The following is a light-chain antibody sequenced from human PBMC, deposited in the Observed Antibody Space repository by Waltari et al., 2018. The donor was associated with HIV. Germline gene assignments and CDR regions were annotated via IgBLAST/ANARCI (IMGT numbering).Light chain of an antibody. CDR1: DRDFGLYNF. Sequence: SAVTQPASVSGLPGQSIPISCTGGDRDFGLYNFVSWYQQHPGRVPRLILYDVDSRAPGISDRFSGSRSGPTASLNISRLRAEDEADYYCASFTGDDTLLFGGGTKVTVL. CDR2: DVD. J-gene: IGLJ3*02. V-gene: IGLV2-14*03. CDR3: ASFTGDDTLL.